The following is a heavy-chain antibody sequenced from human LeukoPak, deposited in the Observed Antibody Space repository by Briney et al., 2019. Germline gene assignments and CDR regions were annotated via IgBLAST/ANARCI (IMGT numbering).Heavy chain of an antibody. CDR3: ASRVWVGTTFHFYYYMGV. CDR1: GFTFSSYW. D-gene: IGHD1-26*01. J-gene: IGHJ6*03. V-gene: IGHV3-7*01. CDR2: INQDGSEI. Sequence: GGSLRLSCAASGFTFSSYWMTWVRQASGKGLEWVANINQDGSEIYYMDSVKGRFSISRNNAKNSLYLQINNLRAEDTAVYYCASRVWVGTTFHFYYYMGVWGKGTTFTVSS.